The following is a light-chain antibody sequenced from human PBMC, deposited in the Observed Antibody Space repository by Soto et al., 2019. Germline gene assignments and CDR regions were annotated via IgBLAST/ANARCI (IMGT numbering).Light chain of an antibody. J-gene: IGKJ2*01. CDR3: QQYNDWPPYT. CDR2: GLS. Sequence: EIVMTQSPATLSVPPGERVTLSCRASRSLTGNLAWYQQKPGQAPRLLIYGLSTRATGIPGKFSGSGSGTEFTLTISGLQSEDFAVYYCQQYNDWPPYTFGQGTKLEIK. CDR1: RSLTGN. V-gene: IGKV3-15*01.